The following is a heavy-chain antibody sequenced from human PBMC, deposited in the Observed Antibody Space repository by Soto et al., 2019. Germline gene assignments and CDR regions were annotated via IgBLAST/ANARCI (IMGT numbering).Heavy chain of an antibody. D-gene: IGHD2-15*01. CDR3: ARGPGGPDGPGDY. V-gene: IGHV1-46*01. J-gene: IGHJ4*02. Sequence: ASVKVSCKASGYTFASYYIQWVRQAPGQGLEWMGIINPGGGTTTYAQKFQGRVTITRDTSASTAYMELSSLRSEDTALYYCARGPGGPDGPGDYWGQGTLVTVSS. CDR2: INPGGGTT. CDR1: GYTFASYY.